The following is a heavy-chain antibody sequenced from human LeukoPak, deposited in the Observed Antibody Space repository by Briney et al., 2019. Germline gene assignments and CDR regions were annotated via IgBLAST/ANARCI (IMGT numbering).Heavy chain of an antibody. Sequence: SETLSLTCSVSGDSISNYYWTWIRQPPGKGLEWIGYIYYTGQTSYNPSPKSRVTISVDTSKGHFSLRLTSVTAADTAMYYCARGGGDYNGSGDWFDPWGQGTLVTVSS. V-gene: IGHV4-59*01. CDR2: IYYTGQT. CDR3: ARGGGDYNGSGDWFDP. CDR1: GDSISNYY. D-gene: IGHD3-10*01. J-gene: IGHJ5*02.